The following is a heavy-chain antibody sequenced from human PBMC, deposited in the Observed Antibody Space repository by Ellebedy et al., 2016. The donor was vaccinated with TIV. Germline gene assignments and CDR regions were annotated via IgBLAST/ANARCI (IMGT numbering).Heavy chain of an antibody. J-gene: IGHJ6*02. D-gene: IGHD5/OR15-5a*01. V-gene: IGHV3-11*04. CDR2: ISYSGDLM. CDR3: ATDVSYRMDV. Sequence: GESLKISCAASGFTFSGYYMSWFRQAPGKGPEWVSYISYSGDLMYYADSVKGRFTISRDNDRNTLYLQMTSLRAEDTAVYYCATDVSYRMDVWGQGTTVTV. CDR1: GFTFSGYY.